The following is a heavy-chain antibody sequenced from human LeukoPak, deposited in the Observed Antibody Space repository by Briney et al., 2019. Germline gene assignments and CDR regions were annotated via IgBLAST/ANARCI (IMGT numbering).Heavy chain of an antibody. CDR2: INPNSGGT. Sequence: ASVKVSCKASGYTFTGYYMHWVRQAPGQGLEWMGWINPNSGGTNYAQKFQGRVTMTRDTSISTAYMELSRLRSDDTAVYYCARPSGGISKNWFDPWGQGTLVTVSS. D-gene: IGHD1-14*01. J-gene: IGHJ5*02. V-gene: IGHV1-2*02. CDR1: GYTFTGYY. CDR3: ARPSGGISKNWFDP.